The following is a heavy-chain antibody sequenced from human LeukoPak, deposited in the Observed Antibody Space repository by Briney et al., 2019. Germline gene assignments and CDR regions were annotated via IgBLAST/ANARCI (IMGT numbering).Heavy chain of an antibody. J-gene: IGHJ4*02. Sequence: GASVKVSCKASDYTFTNYGISWVRQAPGQGLEWMGWISVWNGDTKYAQKFQGRVTMTTDTPTSTAYMELRSLRSEDTAVYYCARDRQEEDTFDYWGQGTLVTVSS. CDR3: ARDRQEEDTFDY. V-gene: IGHV1-18*01. CDR1: DYTFTNYG. CDR2: ISVWNGDT.